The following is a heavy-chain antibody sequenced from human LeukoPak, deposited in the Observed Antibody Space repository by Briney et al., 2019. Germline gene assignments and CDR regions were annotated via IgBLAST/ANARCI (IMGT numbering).Heavy chain of an antibody. CDR1: GFTVSSNY. D-gene: IGHD5-12*01. J-gene: IGHJ4*02. Sequence: GGSLRLSCAASGFTVSSNYMSWVRQGPGKGLECVSVISNDGDTYYADSVKDRFTISRDNSKNTLNLQMNSLRAEDTAVYYCAREKFYRGYDNWGQGTLVTVSS. CDR3: AREKFYRGYDN. V-gene: IGHV3-53*01. CDR2: ISNDGDT.